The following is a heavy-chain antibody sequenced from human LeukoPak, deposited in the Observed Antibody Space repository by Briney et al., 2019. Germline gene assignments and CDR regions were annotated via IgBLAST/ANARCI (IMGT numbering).Heavy chain of an antibody. Sequence: SETLSLTCTVSGDSMSSYYWNWIRQPPGKGLEWIGYIYYSGITNYTPSLKSRVTISVHTSKNQFSLKLSSVTAADTAVYYCARAPTDHTSANFNFDYWGQGTLVTVSS. CDR3: ARAPTDHTSANFNFDY. J-gene: IGHJ4*02. D-gene: IGHD2-2*01. CDR2: IYYSGIT. V-gene: IGHV4-59*01. CDR1: GDSMSSYY.